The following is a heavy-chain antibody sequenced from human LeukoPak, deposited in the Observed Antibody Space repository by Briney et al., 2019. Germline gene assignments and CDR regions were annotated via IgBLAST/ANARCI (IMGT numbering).Heavy chain of an antibody. V-gene: IGHV4-59*01. CDR2: IYYSGST. CDR1: GGSISSYY. J-gene: IGHJ4*02. Sequence: SETLSLTCTVSGGSISSYYWSWIRQPPGKGLEWIGYIYYSGSTNYNPSLKSRVTISVDTSKNQFSLKLSAVTAADTAVYYCARAVGGDGSGSLWGPGTLVTVSS. D-gene: IGHD3-10*01. CDR3: ARAVGGDGSGSL.